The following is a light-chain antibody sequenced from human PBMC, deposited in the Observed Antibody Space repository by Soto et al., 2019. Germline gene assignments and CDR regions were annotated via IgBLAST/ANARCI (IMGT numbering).Light chain of an antibody. V-gene: IGKV3-20*01. CDR3: QQYGISPLYT. Sequence: EIVLTQSPGTLSLSPGERATLSCRASQSVSSSYLAWYQQKPGQAPRLLIYGASSRATGIPDRFNSSESATDFTLTISRLEPEDFAVYYCQQYGISPLYTLRQGPKLEIK. CDR1: QSVSSSY. CDR2: GAS. J-gene: IGKJ2*01.